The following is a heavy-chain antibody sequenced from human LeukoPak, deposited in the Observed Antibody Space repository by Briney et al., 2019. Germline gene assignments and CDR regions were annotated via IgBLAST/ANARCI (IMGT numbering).Heavy chain of an antibody. D-gene: IGHD3-10*01. V-gene: IGHV4-61*02. CDR2: IYTSGST. Sequence: PSETLSLTCTVSGGSISSGSYYWSWIRQPAGKGLEWIGRIYTSGSTNYNPSLKSRVTISVDTSKNQFSLKLSSVTAADTAVYYCARGSGYYYGSGRGPDFDYWGQGTLVTVSS. J-gene: IGHJ4*02. CDR1: GGSISSGSYY. CDR3: ARGSGYYYGSGRGPDFDY.